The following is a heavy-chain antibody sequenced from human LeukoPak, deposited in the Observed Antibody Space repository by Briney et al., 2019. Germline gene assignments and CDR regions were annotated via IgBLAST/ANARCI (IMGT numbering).Heavy chain of an antibody. CDR2: IYHSGST. V-gene: IGHV4-38-2*02. D-gene: IGHD3-10*01. Sequence: PSETLSLTCTVSGYSISSGYYWGWIRQPPGKGLEWIGSIYHSGSTYYNPSLKSRVTISVDTSKNQFSLKLSPVTAADTAVYYCARVTGSGSYYTNWFDPWGQGTLVTVSS. CDR1: GYSISSGYY. J-gene: IGHJ5*02. CDR3: ARVTGSGSYYTNWFDP.